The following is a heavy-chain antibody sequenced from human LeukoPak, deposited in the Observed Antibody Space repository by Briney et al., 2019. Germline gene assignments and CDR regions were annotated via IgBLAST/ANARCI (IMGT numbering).Heavy chain of an antibody. CDR3: ARSMRNYYGSGSYEYFQH. V-gene: IGHV4-39*07. CDR2: IYYSGST. D-gene: IGHD3-10*01. CDR1: GGSISNSSYY. J-gene: IGHJ1*01. Sequence: PSETLSLTCTVSGGSISNSSYYWGWIRQPPGKGLEWTGNIYYSGSTYYNPSLKSRVTISVDTSKNQFSLKLSSVTAADTAVYYCARSMRNYYGSGSYEYFQHWGQGTLVTVSS.